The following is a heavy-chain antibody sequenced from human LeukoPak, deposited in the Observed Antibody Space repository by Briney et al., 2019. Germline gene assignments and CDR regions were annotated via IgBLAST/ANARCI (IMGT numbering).Heavy chain of an antibody. J-gene: IGHJ4*02. D-gene: IGHD4-17*01. CDR3: ARGSGETHYGDFAFDY. Sequence: SETLSLTCTVSGGSISSSSYYWGWIRQPPGKGLEWIGSIYYSGSTYYNPSLKSRVTISVDTSKNQFSLKLSSVTAADTAVYYCARGSGETHYGDFAFDYWGQGTLVTVSS. CDR2: IYYSGST. CDR1: GGSISSSSYY. V-gene: IGHV4-39*07.